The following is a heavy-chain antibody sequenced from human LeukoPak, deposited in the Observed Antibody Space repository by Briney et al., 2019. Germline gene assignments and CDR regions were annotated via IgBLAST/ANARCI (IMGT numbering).Heavy chain of an antibody. CDR1: GFTFDDYA. J-gene: IGHJ4*02. CDR3: AKGYSSSSQDLGY. CDR2: ISWDGGST. V-gene: IGHV3-43D*03. D-gene: IGHD6-6*01. Sequence: PGGSLRLSCAASGFTFDDYAMHWVRQAPGKGLEWVSLISWDGGSTYYADSVKGRFTISRDNSKNSLYLQMNSLRAEDTALYYCAKGYSSSSQDLGYWGQGTLVTVSS.